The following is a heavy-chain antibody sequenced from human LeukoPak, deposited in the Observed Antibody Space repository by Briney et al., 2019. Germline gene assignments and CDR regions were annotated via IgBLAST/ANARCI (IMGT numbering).Heavy chain of an antibody. J-gene: IGHJ4*02. Sequence: GGSLRLSCAASGFTFITYWMAWVRQAPGKGLEWVANIKEDESAKHQADSVKGRFTISRDNAQNSVYLQMSSLRCEDTALYYCARDVGVSLDNWGQGTLVTVSS. CDR2: IKEDESAK. V-gene: IGHV3-7*01. CDR3: ARDVGVSLDN. CDR1: GFTFITYW.